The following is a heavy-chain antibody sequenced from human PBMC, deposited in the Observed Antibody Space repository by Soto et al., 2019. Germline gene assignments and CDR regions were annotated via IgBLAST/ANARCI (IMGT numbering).Heavy chain of an antibody. V-gene: IGHV1-69*06. CDR1: GGTFSSYA. Sequence: QVQLVQSGAEVKKPGSSVKVSCKASGGTFSSYAISWVRQAPGQGLEWMGGIIPIFGTANYAQKFQGRVTITADNSTSTAYMELSSLRSEDTAVYYCARDGEYYYGSGRGMDVWGQGTTVTVSS. D-gene: IGHD3-10*01. CDR2: IIPIFGTA. CDR3: ARDGEYYYGSGRGMDV. J-gene: IGHJ6*02.